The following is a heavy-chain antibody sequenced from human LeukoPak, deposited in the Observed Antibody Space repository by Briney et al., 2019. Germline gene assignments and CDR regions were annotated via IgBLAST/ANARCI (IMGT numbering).Heavy chain of an antibody. CDR3: ARHRVRQLVYGGRFDY. D-gene: IGHD6-13*01. CDR1: GDSISSRSYY. CDR2: VFYSGAT. J-gene: IGHJ4*02. Sequence: PSETLSLTCSFSGDSISSRSYYRGWIRQPPGKGLEWIGNVFYSGATFYNPSLKSRVSISLDTSKNQFSLRLTSITAADTAVYYCARHRVRQLVYGGRFDYWGQGTLVTVSS. V-gene: IGHV4-39*01.